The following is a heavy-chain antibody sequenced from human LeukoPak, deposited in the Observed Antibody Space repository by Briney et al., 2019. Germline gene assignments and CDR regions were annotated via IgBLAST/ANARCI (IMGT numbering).Heavy chain of an antibody. V-gene: IGHV4-39*01. D-gene: IGHD4-17*01. J-gene: IGHJ4*02. CDR1: GGSISGSNYY. Sequence: SETLSLTCTVSGGSISGSNYYWGWVRQSPEKGLEWIGSIIYSGTTHYDPPLRSRVTISVDTSKSQFSLRLTSVTAADTAVYYCARDFGDHRIDYWGQGTLVTVSS. CDR3: ARDFGDHRIDY. CDR2: IIYSGTT.